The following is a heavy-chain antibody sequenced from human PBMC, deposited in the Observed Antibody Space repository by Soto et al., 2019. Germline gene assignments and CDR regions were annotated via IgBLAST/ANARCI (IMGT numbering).Heavy chain of an antibody. D-gene: IGHD6-19*01. V-gene: IGHV1-2*04. Sequence: ASLNLSCKASGYGITGYYRHRVRQAPGQGLEWMGWINPNSGGTNYAQKCQGWVTMTRDTSISTAYMELSRLRSDDTAVYYCARGGAVAGTNFDYWGQGTLVTVSS. J-gene: IGHJ4*02. CDR2: INPNSGGT. CDR1: GYGITGYY. CDR3: ARGGAVAGTNFDY.